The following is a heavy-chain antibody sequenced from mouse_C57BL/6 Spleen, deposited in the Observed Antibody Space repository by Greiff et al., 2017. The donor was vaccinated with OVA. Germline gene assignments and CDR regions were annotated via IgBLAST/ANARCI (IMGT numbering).Heavy chain of an antibody. D-gene: IGHD1-1*01. CDR1: GFTFSDYG. CDR3: ARGGYYGSDAMDY. CDR2: ISSGSSTI. J-gene: IGHJ4*01. V-gene: IGHV5-17*01. Sequence: DVKLVESGGGLVKPGGSLKLSCAASGFTFSDYGMHWVRQAPEKGLEWVAYISSGSSTIYYADTVKGRFTISRDNAKNTLFLQMTSLRSEDTAMYYCARGGYYGSDAMDYWGQGTSVTVSS.